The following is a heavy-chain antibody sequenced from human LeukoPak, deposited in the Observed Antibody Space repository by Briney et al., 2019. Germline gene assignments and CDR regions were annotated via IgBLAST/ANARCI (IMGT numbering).Heavy chain of an antibody. J-gene: IGHJ4*02. CDR2: ISSSSYYI. D-gene: IGHD5-24*01. CDR3: AKSGYNRFDY. Sequence: GGSLRLSCAASGFTFSTYNMNWVRQAPGKGLEWVSSISSSSYYIYYADSVKGRFTISRDNSKNTLYLQMNSLRAEDTAVYYCAKSGYNRFDYWGQGTLVTVSS. V-gene: IGHV3-21*04. CDR1: GFTFSTYN.